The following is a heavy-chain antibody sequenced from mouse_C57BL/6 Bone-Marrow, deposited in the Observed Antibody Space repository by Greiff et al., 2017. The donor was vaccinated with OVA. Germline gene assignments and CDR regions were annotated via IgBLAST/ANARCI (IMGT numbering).Heavy chain of an antibody. J-gene: IGHJ4*01. CDR3: ASSTAQATCYYAMDY. V-gene: IGHV1-64*01. CDR1: GYTFTSYW. CDR2: IHPNIGST. Sequence: QVQLQQPGAELVKPGASVKLSCKASGYTFTSYWMHWVKQRPGQGLEWIGMIHPNIGSTNYNEKFKSKATLTVDKSSSTAYMQLSSLTSEDSAVYYCASSTAQATCYYAMDYWGQGTSVTVSS. D-gene: IGHD3-2*02.